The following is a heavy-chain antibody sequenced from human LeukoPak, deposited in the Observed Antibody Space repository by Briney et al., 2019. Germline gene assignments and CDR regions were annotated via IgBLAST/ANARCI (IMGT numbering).Heavy chain of an antibody. CDR1: GGYISSYD. J-gene: IGHJ4*02. V-gene: IGHV4-59*01. CDR3: ARGRTSFDY. Sequence: SETLSLTCTVSGGYISSYDRSWIRQPPGQGLEWIGYMSHSGGTNYNPPLNSRVTISLCTAKNQFSLKLTSVTAADPAVYYCARGRTSFDYWGQGTLVTVSS. CDR2: MSHSGGT.